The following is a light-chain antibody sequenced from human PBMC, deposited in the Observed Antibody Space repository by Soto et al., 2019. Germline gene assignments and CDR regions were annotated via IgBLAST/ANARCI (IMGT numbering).Light chain of an antibody. CDR1: QSLLHSNGYNY. V-gene: IGKV2-28*01. J-gene: IGKJ2*02. Sequence: DIVMTQSPLSLPVTPGEPASISCRSSQSLLHSNGYNYLDWYLQKPGQSPQLLIYLCSNRASGVPDRFSGSGSGTDFTLKISRVEAEDVGVYYCMQARQTPCTFGPGTKLEIK. CDR2: LCS. CDR3: MQARQTPCT.